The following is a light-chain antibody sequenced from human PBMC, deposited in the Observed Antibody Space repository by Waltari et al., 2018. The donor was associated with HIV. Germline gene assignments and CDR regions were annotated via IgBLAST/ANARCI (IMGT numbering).Light chain of an antibody. CDR2: RND. V-gene: IGLV1-47*01. Sequence: QSVLTQPPSASRSPGQRVLLSCSGTNSNTGNTFVSWFHQVPGGTPKLGIYRNDARPSGVPDRFSAAKSGSSATLAITGLQSDDEAAYHCASWDDSLSHWVFGGGTKLTV. CDR1: NSNTGNTF. J-gene: IGLJ3*02. CDR3: ASWDDSLSHWV.